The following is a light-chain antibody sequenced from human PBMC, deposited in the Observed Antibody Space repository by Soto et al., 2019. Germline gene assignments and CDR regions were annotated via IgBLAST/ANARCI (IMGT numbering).Light chain of an antibody. CDR2: VAS. V-gene: IGKV1-27*01. J-gene: IGKJ1*01. Sequence: DIQMTQSPSSLSASVGDRVTITCRASQGISNYLDWYQQQPGKVPKLLIYVASTLLSGVPSRFSGSGSATDFTLTISSLQPEDGAQYYCQTYNSAPWTFGQGSKLEIK. CDR3: QTYNSAPWT. CDR1: QGISNY.